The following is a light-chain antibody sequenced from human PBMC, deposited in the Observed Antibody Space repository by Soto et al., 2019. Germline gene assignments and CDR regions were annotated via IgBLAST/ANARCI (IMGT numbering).Light chain of an antibody. CDR2: DAS. CDR3: QQYDHLPPLS. J-gene: IGKJ4*01. Sequence: DIQMTQSPSSLSASVGDRVTITCQASQDIKNYLNWYQQKPGKAPNLLIYDASNLKTGVPSRFSGGGSGTQFTFTISSLQPEDVATYYCQQYDHLPPLSFGGGTKVEIK. V-gene: IGKV1-33*01. CDR1: QDIKNY.